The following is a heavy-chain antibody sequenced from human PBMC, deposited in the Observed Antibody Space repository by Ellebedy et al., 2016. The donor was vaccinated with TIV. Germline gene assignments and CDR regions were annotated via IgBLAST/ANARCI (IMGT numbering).Heavy chain of an antibody. CDR1: GGSLSGYF. V-gene: IGHV4-34*01. CDR3: ARMTSRGFSTPAY. Sequence: SETLSLTXAVYGGSLSGYFWNWIRQPPGKGLEWIGEVNHRGITNYNPSLKSRVTISVDTSKNQMSLKVTSVTAADTAIYYCARMTSRGFSTPAYWGQGTLVTVSS. CDR2: VNHRGIT. J-gene: IGHJ4*02. D-gene: IGHD2-2*01.